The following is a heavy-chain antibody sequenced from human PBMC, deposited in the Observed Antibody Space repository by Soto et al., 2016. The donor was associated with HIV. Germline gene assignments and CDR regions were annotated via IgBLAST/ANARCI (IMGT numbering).Heavy chain of an antibody. D-gene: IGHD3-22*01. CDR3: VIDDYYDNSGGRTRDYLDF. CDR2: IKSKKDGEAR. J-gene: IGHJ4*02. V-gene: IGHV3-15*01. CDR1: GFIFSQAW. Sequence: EVQLVESGGGLVNPGGSLRLSCSGSGFIFSQAWMSWVRQLPGKGPEWVGRIKSKKDGEARDYAAPVKDRFTISRDDSRNTLFLQMTSLKIEDTAVYYCVIDDYYDNSGGRTRDYLDFWGQGALVTVSS.